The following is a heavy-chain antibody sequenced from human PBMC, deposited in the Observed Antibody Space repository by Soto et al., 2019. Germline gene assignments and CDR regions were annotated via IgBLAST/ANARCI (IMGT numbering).Heavy chain of an antibody. Sequence: LSLTCTVSDGSISSYYWSWIRQPPGKGLEWIGYIYGTGTTNYAPSLKNRVTMSLHTSKNQFSLTLSSVTAADTAMYYCAGFSSGTYLFGLWGPGTLVTVSS. D-gene: IGHD1-26*01. CDR3: AGFSSGTYLFGL. CDR2: IYGTGTT. J-gene: IGHJ4*02. CDR1: DGSISSYY. V-gene: IGHV4-59*01.